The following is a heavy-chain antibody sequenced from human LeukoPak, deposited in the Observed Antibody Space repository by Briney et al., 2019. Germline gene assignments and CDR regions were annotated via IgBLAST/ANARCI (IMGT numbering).Heavy chain of an antibody. D-gene: IGHD3-22*01. CDR2: INHSGST. V-gene: IGHV4-34*01. CDR1: GGSFSGYY. CDR3: ARGPPTDYYDSSGFYYVFDY. J-gene: IGHJ4*02. Sequence: SKTLSLTCAVYGGSFSGYYWSWIRQPPGKGLEWIGEINHSGSTNYNPSLKSRVTISVDTSKNQFSLKLSSVTAADTAVYLCARGPPTDYYDSSGFYYVFDYWGQGTLVTVSS.